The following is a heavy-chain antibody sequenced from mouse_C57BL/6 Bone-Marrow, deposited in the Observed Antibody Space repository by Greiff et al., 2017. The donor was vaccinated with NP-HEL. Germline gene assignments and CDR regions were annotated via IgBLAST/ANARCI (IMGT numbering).Heavy chain of an antibody. D-gene: IGHD2-4*01. CDR2: IDPENGDT. J-gene: IGHJ2*01. CDR3: TRGYDYDEYYFDY. CDR1: GFNIKDDY. Sequence: EVQLQQSGAELVRPGASVKLSCTASGFNIKDDYMHWVKQRPEQGLEWIGWIDPENGDTEYASQFQGKATIKADTSSNTAYLQLSSLTSEGTAVYYCTRGYDYDEYYFDYWGQGTTLTVSS. V-gene: IGHV14-4*01.